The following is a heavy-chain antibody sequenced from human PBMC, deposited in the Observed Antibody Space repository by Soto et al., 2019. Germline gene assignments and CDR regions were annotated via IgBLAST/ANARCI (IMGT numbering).Heavy chain of an antibody. D-gene: IGHD2-8*01. V-gene: IGHV4-59*08. Sequence: SETLSLTCTVSGGSISSYYWSWIRQPPGKGLEWIGYIYYSGSTNYNPSLKSRVTISVDTSKNLFSLKLSSVTAADTAVYYCARPRSPHCTNGVCYAFDIWGQGTMVTVSS. CDR2: IYYSGST. CDR1: GGSISSYY. J-gene: IGHJ3*02. CDR3: ARPRSPHCTNGVCYAFDI.